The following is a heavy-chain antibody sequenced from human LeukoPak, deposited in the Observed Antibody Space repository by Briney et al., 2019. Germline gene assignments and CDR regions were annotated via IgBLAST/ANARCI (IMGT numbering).Heavy chain of an antibody. Sequence: SETLSLTCTVSGGSISSSSYYWGWIRQPPGKGLEWIGSIYYSGSTYYNPSLKSRVTISVDTSKNQFSLKLSSVTAADTAVYYCARGLPGFGEFYYFDYWGQGTLVTVSS. V-gene: IGHV4-39*07. J-gene: IGHJ4*02. CDR2: IYYSGST. CDR1: GGSISSSSYY. CDR3: ARGLPGFGEFYYFDY. D-gene: IGHD3-10*01.